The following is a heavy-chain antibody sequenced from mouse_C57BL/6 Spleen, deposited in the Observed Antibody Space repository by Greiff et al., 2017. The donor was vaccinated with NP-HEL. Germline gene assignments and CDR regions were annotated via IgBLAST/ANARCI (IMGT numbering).Heavy chain of an antibody. D-gene: IGHD2-3*01. CDR2: INPNNGGT. V-gene: IGHV1-18*01. CDR1: GYTFTDYN. Sequence: VQLKESGPELVKPGASVKIPCKASGYTFTDYNMDWVKQSHGKSLEWIGDINPNNGGTIYNQKFKGKATLTVDKSSSTAYMELRSLTSEDTAVYYCARGSIYDGYMAWFAYWGQGTLVTVSA. J-gene: IGHJ3*01. CDR3: ARGSIYDGYMAWFAY.